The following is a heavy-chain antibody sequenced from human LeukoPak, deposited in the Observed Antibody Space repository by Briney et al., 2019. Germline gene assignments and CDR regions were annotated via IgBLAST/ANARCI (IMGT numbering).Heavy chain of an antibody. Sequence: AASVTVSCKASGYTFTNYDINWVRQATGQGLEGMGWMNPNSGNTGYAQKFQGRVTMTRNNSISTAYMELSSLRSEDTAVYYCARGRSGGWFGELIWFDLWGQGTLVTVSS. CDR3: ARGRSGGWFGELIWFDL. J-gene: IGHJ5*02. V-gene: IGHV1-8*01. CDR2: MNPNSGNT. D-gene: IGHD3-10*01. CDR1: GYTFTNYD.